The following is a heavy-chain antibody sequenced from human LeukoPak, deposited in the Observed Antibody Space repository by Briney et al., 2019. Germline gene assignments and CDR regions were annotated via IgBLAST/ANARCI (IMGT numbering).Heavy chain of an antibody. CDR2: IVVGSGNT. D-gene: IGHD2-21*02. Sequence: GASVKVSCKASGFTFTSSAMQWARQARGQRLEWIGWIVVGSGNTNYAQKFQERVTITRDMSTSTAYMELSSLRSEDTAVYYCAVLPGVVTATQVDYWGQGTLVTVSS. CDR1: GFTFTSSA. CDR3: AVLPGVVTATQVDY. J-gene: IGHJ4*02. V-gene: IGHV1-58*02.